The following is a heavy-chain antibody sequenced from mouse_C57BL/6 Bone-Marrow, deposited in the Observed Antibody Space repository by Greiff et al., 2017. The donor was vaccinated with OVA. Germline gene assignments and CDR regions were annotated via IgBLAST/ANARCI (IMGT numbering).Heavy chain of an antibody. CDR2: INPSTGGT. D-gene: IGHD2-1*01. CDR1: GYSFTGYY. Sequence: EVQLKQSGPELVKPGASVKISCKASGYSFTGYYMNWVKQSPEKSLEWIGEINPSTGGTTYNQKFKAKATLTVDKSSSTAYMQLKSLTSEDSAVYYCARRGDGNHGGFAYWGQGTLVTVSA. CDR3: ARRGDGNHGGFAY. V-gene: IGHV1-42*01. J-gene: IGHJ3*01.